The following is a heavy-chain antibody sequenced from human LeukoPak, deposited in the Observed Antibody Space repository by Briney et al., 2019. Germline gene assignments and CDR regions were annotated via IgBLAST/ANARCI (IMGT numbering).Heavy chain of an antibody. CDR3: ARLENVDRRFDP. J-gene: IGHJ5*02. CDR1: GGSISSSSYY. Sequence: PSETLSLTCTVSGGSISSSSYYWNWIRQAPGKGLEWIGYIHDSGSTSYNPSLKSRVTIAVDTSKNQVSLKLRSVIAADTAVYYCARLENVDRRFDPWGQGTLVTVSS. CDR2: IHDSGST. V-gene: IGHV4-61*01. D-gene: IGHD5-12*01.